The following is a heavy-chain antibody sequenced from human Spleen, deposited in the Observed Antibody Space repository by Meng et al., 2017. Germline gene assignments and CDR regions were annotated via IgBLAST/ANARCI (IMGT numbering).Heavy chain of an antibody. CDR1: GGTFSSYA. V-gene: IGHV1-69*06. CDR2: IIPIFGTA. Sequence: LLRSGSEVTRHGASWKVSCKASGGTFSSYAISWVRQAPGQGLEWMGGIIPIFGTANYAQKFQGRVTITADKSTSTAYMELSSLRSEDTAVYYCARGMATIDYWGQGTLVTVSS. J-gene: IGHJ4*02. D-gene: IGHD5-24*01. CDR3: ARGMATIDY.